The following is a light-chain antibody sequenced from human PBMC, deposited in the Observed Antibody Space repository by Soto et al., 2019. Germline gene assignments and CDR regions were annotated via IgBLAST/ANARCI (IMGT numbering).Light chain of an antibody. CDR3: QQRSNWPPT. J-gene: IGKJ5*01. Sequence: EIVLTQSPGTLSLSPGERATLSCRASQSVSNNYLAWYQQKPGQAPRLLIYGASNRATGIPDRFSGGGSGTDFTLTISRLEPEDSAVYYCQQRSNWPPTFGQGTRLEIK. V-gene: IGKV3D-20*02. CDR2: GAS. CDR1: QSVSNNY.